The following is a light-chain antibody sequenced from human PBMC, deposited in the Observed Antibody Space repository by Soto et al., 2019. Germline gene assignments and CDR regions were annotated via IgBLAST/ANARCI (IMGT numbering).Light chain of an antibody. CDR2: KAS. V-gene: IGKV1-5*03. CDR1: QSISSW. Sequence: DIQMTQSPSTLSASVGDRVTITCRASQSISSWLAWYQQKPEKAPKLLIYKASSLQSRVPSRFSGSGSETVFTLTIRSLQPDYFATYYCQQYSSHSPYTFGQGTKLEIK. CDR3: QQYSSHSPYT. J-gene: IGKJ2*01.